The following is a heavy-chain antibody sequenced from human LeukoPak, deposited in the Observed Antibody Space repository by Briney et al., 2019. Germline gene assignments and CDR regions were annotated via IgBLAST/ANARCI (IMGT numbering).Heavy chain of an antibody. CDR3: ARQGAMVTLDY. CDR2: INPGDSDT. CDR1: GYSLTTYW. D-gene: IGHD5-18*01. J-gene: IGHJ4*02. Sequence: GESLKISCKGSGYSLTTYWIGWVRQMPGKGLEWMGIINPGDSDTRYSPSFQGQVTISADKSISTAYLQWSSLKASDTAMYYCARQGAMVTLDYWGQGTLVTVSS. V-gene: IGHV5-51*01.